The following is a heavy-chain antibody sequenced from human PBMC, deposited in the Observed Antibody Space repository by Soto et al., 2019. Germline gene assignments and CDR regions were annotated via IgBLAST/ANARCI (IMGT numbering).Heavy chain of an antibody. J-gene: IGHJ4*02. CDR2: IYYSGST. CDR1: GGSISSGGYY. CDR3: ARGGAAAPFDY. D-gene: IGHD6-13*01. Sequence: QVQLQESGPGLVKPSQTLSLTCTVSGGSISSGGYYWSWIRQHPGKGLEWIGYIYYSGSTYYNPSLKSRVTTSGDTAKTQFSLKLSSVTAADTAVYYCARGGAAAPFDYWGQGTLVTVSS. V-gene: IGHV4-31*03.